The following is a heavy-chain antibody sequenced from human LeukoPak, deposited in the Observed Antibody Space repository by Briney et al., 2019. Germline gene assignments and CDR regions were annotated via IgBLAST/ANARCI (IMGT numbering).Heavy chain of an antibody. CDR2: FDPEDGET. CDR3: ATNIVVVTATHFDY. Sequence: SVNVSCKVSVYTLTELSMHWVRQAPGKELEWMGGFDPEDGETIYAQNFQGRVTMTDDTSTDTAYMELSSLRSEDTAVYYCATNIVVVTATHFDYWGQGTLVTVSS. CDR1: VYTLTELS. J-gene: IGHJ4*02. D-gene: IGHD2-21*02. V-gene: IGHV1-24*01.